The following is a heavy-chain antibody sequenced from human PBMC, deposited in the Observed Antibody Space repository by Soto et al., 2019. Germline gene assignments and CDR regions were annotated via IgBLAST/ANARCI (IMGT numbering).Heavy chain of an antibody. CDR3: ARQVGDSSSPLDL. J-gene: IGHJ3*01. Sequence: QLQLQESGPGLVKPSETLSLTCTVSGGSISSSSYYWGWIRQPPGKGLEWIGSIYYSGSTYYNPSLKSRVTISVDTSKNQFSLKLSSGTATDTAVYFCARQVGDSSSPLDLWGQGTMVTVSS. V-gene: IGHV4-39*01. CDR1: GGSISSSSYY. CDR2: IYYSGST. D-gene: IGHD6-6*01.